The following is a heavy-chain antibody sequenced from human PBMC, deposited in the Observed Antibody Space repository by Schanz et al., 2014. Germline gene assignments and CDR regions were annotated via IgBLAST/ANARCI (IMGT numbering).Heavy chain of an antibody. CDR3: ARAVPRRKINFDY. J-gene: IGHJ4*02. CDR1: GFTVSSNH. V-gene: IGHV3-66*01. CDR2: ISGSGGST. D-gene: IGHD3-10*01. Sequence: EGQLVESGGGLVQPGGSLRLSCAVSGFTVSSNHMSWVRQAPGKGLEWVSVISGSGGSTYYADSVKGRFTMSRDNSKNTLSLQMNSLRTEDTAVYYCARAVPRRKINFDYWGRGTLVTVSS.